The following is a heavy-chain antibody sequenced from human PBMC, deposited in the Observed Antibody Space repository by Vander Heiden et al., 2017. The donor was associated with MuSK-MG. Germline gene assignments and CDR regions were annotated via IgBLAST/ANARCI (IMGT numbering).Heavy chain of an antibody. V-gene: IGHV4-59*01. CDR3: ARRDSSLWYFDL. Sequence: QVQLQESGPGLVKPSATLSPTCTVSGGSISSYYWSWIRQPPGKGLEWIGYIYYSGSTNYNPSLKSRVTISVDTSKNQFSLKLSSVTAADTAVYYCARRDSSLWYFDLWGRGTLVTVSS. D-gene: IGHD2-21*02. J-gene: IGHJ2*01. CDR1: GGSISSYY. CDR2: IYYSGST.